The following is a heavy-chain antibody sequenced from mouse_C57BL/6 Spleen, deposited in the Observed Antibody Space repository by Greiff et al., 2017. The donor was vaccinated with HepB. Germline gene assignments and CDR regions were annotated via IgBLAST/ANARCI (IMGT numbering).Heavy chain of an antibody. D-gene: IGHD3-2*02. CDR2: ISDGGSYT. CDR3: ARSLDSSGYGAMDY. J-gene: IGHJ4*01. V-gene: IGHV5-4*01. CDR1: GFTFSSYA. Sequence: EVQVVESGGGLVKPGGSLKLSCAASGFTFSSYAMSWVRQTPEKRLEWVATISDGGSYTYYPHNVKGRFTISRDNAKNNLYLQMSHLKSEDTAMYYCARSLDSSGYGAMDYWGQGTSVTVSS.